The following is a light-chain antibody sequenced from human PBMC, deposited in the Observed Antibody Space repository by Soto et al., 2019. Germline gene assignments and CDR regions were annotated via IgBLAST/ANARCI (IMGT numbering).Light chain of an antibody. V-gene: IGLV1-44*01. CDR1: SSNIGSNT. Sequence: QSVLTQPPSASGTPGQRVTISCSGSSSNIGSNTVNWYQQLPETAPKLLIYSNNQRPSGVPDRFSGSKSGTSASLAISGLQSEDEADYYCAAWDDSLVVFGGGTKLTVL. CDR2: SNN. J-gene: IGLJ2*01. CDR3: AAWDDSLVV.